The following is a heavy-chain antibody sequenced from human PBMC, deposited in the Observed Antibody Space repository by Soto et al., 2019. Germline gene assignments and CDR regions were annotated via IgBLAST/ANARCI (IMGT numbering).Heavy chain of an antibody. CDR1: EVPFRGDG. CDR2: ISYDGSNK. CDR3: ARDRAAAGTNYFDY. J-gene: IGHJ4*02. D-gene: IGHD6-13*01. V-gene: IGHV3-30-3*01. Sequence: WGSLSVSCAAAEVPFRGDGMHWVRPAPGKGLEWVAVISYDGSNKYYADSVKGRFTISRDNSKNTLYLQMNSLRAEDTAVYYCARDRAAAGTNYFDYWGQGTLVTVSS.